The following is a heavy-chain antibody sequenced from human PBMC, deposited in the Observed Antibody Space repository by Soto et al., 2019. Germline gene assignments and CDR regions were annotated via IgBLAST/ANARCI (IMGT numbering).Heavy chain of an antibody. CDR1: GFSFSDHY. D-gene: IGHD2-21*01. Sequence: GGSLRLSCAVSGFSFSDHYMDWVRQAPGKGLEWVGHTRNKPNSYTTEYAASVKGRFTISRDDSKNSLYLQMNSLKTEDTAVYYCVRDHIGVGIDYWGLGTLVTVSS. CDR3: VRDHIGVGIDY. J-gene: IGHJ4*02. V-gene: IGHV3-72*01. CDR2: TRNKPNSYTT.